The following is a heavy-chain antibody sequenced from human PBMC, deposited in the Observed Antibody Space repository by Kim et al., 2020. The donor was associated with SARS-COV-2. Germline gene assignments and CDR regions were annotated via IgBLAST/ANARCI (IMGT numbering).Heavy chain of an antibody. D-gene: IGHD3-22*01. CDR3: ARLGRALDYYDSSGPYWYFDL. Sequence: SETLSLTCTVSGGSISSSSYYWGWIRQPPGKGLEWIGSIYDSGSTYYNPALKRRVTISVDTYKNQFSLKLSSVTAADTAVYYCARLGRALDYYDSSGPYWYFDLWGRGTLVTVSS. J-gene: IGHJ2*01. V-gene: IGHV4-39*01. CDR2: IYDSGST. CDR1: GGSISSSSYY.